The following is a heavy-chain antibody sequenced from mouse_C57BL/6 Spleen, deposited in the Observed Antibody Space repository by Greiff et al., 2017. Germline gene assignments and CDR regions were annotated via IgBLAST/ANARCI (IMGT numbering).Heavy chain of an antibody. D-gene: IGHD2-4*01. CDR1: GFNINDYY. CDR3: TTPYDYDPAWCAY. CDR2: IDPEDGDT. V-gene: IGHV14-1*01. Sequence: VQLQQSGAELVRPGASVKLSCTASGFNINDYYMHWVKQRPEQGLEWIGRIDPEDGDTEYAPKFQGKATMTADTSSNTAYLQLSSLTSADTAVYYCTTPYDYDPAWCAYWGQGTLVTVSA. J-gene: IGHJ3*01.